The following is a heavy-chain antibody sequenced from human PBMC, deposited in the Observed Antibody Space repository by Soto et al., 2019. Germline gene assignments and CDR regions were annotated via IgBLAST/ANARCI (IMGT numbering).Heavy chain of an antibody. CDR1: GCSINSGDYS. J-gene: IGHJ5*02. D-gene: IGHD3-22*01. Sequence: SETLSLTCTFSGCSINSGDYSWTWIRQPPGKGLEWIGYIYHTGTTYYNMSLKSRVTISVDRSKNQFSLRLSSVTAADTAVYYCARAYYDTSGYSLDPWGQGILVTVSS. CDR3: ARAYYDTSGYSLDP. CDR2: IYHTGTT. V-gene: IGHV4-30-2*02.